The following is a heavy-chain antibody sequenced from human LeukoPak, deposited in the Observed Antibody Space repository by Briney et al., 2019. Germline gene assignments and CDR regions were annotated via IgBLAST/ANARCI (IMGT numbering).Heavy chain of an antibody. Sequence: SQTLSLTCTVSGGSISSGGYYWSWIRQHPGKGLGWIGYIYYSGSTYYNPSLKSRVTISVDTSKNQFSLKLSSVTAADTAVYYCARVGGYDSSGYYYYFDYWGQGTLVTVSS. CDR3: ARVGGYDSSGYYYYFDY. J-gene: IGHJ4*02. CDR1: GGSISSGGYY. CDR2: IYYSGST. V-gene: IGHV4-31*03. D-gene: IGHD3-22*01.